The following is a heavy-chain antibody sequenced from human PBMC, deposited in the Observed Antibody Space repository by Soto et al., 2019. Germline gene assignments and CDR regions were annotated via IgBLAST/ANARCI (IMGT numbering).Heavy chain of an antibody. D-gene: IGHD1-7*01. CDR2: ISGDGSST. V-gene: IGHV3-74*01. CDR3: ARNLPGTYGALDL. Sequence: EVQLVDSGGGLVQPGGSLRLSCAASGFTFRSYWMNWVRQSPGKGLVWVSRISGDGSSTNYADSLKGRFTISRDNAKNTVYLQIESLRAGDTAGYYWARNLPGTYGALDLLGQGTVVTVSS. J-gene: IGHJ3*01. CDR1: GFTFRSYW.